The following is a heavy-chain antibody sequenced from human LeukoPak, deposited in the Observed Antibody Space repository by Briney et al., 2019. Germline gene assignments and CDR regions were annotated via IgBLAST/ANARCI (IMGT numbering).Heavy chain of an antibody. CDR1: GGSISSYY. D-gene: IGHD4-17*01. CDR2: IYTSGST. V-gene: IGHV4-4*07. Sequence: SETLSLTCTVSGGSISSYYWSWIRQPAGKGLEWIGRIYTSGSTNYNPSLKSRVTMSVDTSKNQFSLKLSSVTAADTAVYYCAREGVTTTYYYYYYMDVWGKGTTVTISS. CDR3: AREGVTTTYYYYYYMDV. J-gene: IGHJ6*03.